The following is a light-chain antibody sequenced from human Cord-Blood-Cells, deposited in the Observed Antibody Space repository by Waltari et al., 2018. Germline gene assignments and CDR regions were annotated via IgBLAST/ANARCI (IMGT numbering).Light chain of an antibody. J-gene: IGKJ1*01. Sequence: EIVLTQSPDFQSVTPKEKVTITCRASQSIGSSLHWYQQKPDQSPKLLIKYASQSISGVPSRFGSSASATHFTLTINSLKDEDDATYYCHQSSSLPQTFGQGTKVEIK. CDR1: QSIGSS. V-gene: IGKV6-21*02. CDR3: HQSSSLPQT. CDR2: YAS.